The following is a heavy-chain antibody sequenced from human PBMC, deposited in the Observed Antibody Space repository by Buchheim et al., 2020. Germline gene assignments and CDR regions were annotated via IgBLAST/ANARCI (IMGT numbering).Heavy chain of an antibody. Sequence: QVQLVESGGGVVQPGRSLRLSCAASGFTFSSYGMHWVRQAPGKGLEWVALIWYDGTNTYYADSVRGRFTISRDNSKNTLYLQMSRLRAEDTAVYFCARVYYIHIVRGGDWFDPWGQGTL. CDR1: GFTFSSYG. CDR2: IWYDGTNT. V-gene: IGHV3-33*01. D-gene: IGHD3-10*01. CDR3: ARVYYIHIVRGGDWFDP. J-gene: IGHJ5*02.